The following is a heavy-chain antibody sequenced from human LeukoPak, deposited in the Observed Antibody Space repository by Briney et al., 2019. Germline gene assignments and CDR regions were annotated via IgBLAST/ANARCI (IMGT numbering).Heavy chain of an antibody. CDR2: VMPMFNTS. Sequence: SVKVSCKASGGTFRNYIFSWVRQAPGQGLEWMGGVMPMFNTSNYAQKFQGRVTITADENTSTVYMELSSLRSEDTAVYYCAKVQNAVVPIAMRGWFDPWGQGTLVAVSS. V-gene: IGHV1-69*01. CDR1: GGTFRNYI. CDR3: AKVQNAVVPIAMRGWFDP. J-gene: IGHJ5*02. D-gene: IGHD2-2*01.